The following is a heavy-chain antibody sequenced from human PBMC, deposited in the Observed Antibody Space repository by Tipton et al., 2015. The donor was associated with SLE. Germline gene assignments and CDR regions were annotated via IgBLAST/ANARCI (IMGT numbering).Heavy chain of an antibody. CDR1: GGSISSYY. V-gene: IGHV4-4*08. CDR3: ARDRGLGGFDY. J-gene: IGHJ4*02. D-gene: IGHD3-16*01. CDR2: IYTSGST. Sequence: TLSLTCTVSGGSISSYYWSWIRQPPGKGLEWIGYIYTSGSTNYNPSLKSRVTISVDTSKNQFSLKLGSVTAADTAVYYCARDRGLGGFDYWGQGTLVTVSS.